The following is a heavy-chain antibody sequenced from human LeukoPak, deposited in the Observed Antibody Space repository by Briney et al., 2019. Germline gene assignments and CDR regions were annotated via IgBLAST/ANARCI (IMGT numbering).Heavy chain of an antibody. CDR2: ISGSGGST. CDR3: AKDAGSSWYRDWFDP. CDR1: GFTFSSYA. D-gene: IGHD6-13*01. Sequence: GGSLRLSCAASGFTFSSYAICWVRQAPGKGLEWVSAISGSGGSTYYADSVQGRFTISRDNSKNAVYLQMSSPRAEDTAVYYCAKDAGSSWYRDWFDPWGQGTLVTVSS. J-gene: IGHJ5*02. V-gene: IGHV3-23*01.